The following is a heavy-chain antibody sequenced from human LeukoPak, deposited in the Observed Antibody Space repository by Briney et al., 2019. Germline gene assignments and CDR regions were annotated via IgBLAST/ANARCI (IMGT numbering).Heavy chain of an antibody. CDR3: ARAAYDFWSGYYTYYYYGMDV. CDR2: IKQDGSEK. D-gene: IGHD3-3*01. Sequence: GGSLRLSCAASGFTFSSYWMSWVRQAPGKGLEWVANIKQDGSEKYYVDSVKGRFTISRDNAKNSLYLQMNSLRAEDTAVYYCARAAYDFWSGYYTYYYYGMDVWGQGTTVTVSS. CDR1: GFTFSSYW. J-gene: IGHJ6*02. V-gene: IGHV3-7*03.